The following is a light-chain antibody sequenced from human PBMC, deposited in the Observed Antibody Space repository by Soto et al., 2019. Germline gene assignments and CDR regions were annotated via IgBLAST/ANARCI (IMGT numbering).Light chain of an antibody. Sequence: AIPMTQSPSSLSASVGDRVTITCRASQGIRNDLGWYQQKPGKAPKFLIYGASSLQSGVPSRFSGSGSGTDVTLTINSLQPEDFATYYCLQDYNYPYTFGQGTKLEIK. V-gene: IGKV1-6*01. CDR2: GAS. CDR1: QGIRND. CDR3: LQDYNYPYT. J-gene: IGKJ2*01.